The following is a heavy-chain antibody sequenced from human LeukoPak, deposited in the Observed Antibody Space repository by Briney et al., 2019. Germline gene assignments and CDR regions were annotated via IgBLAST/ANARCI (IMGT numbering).Heavy chain of an antibody. CDR3: ARDHRGVRDYFDY. V-gene: IGHV3-23*01. CDR2: ISGSGEKT. J-gene: IGHJ4*02. CDR1: GFTLSSYT. Sequence: GGSLRLSCVASGFTLSSYTMNWVRQASGKGLEWVSVISGSGEKTSYADSVKGRFTISRDNSKNTLYLQMNSLRAEDTAVYYCARDHRGVRDYFDYWGQGTLVTVSS. D-gene: IGHD3-10*01.